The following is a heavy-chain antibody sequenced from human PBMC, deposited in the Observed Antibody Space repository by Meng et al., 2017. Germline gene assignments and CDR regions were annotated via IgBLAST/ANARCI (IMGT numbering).Heavy chain of an antibody. CDR2: IFSNDEK. V-gene: IGHV2-26*01. J-gene: IGHJ6*02. CDR1: GFSLSNARMG. D-gene: IGHD6-13*01. Sequence: SGPTLVKPTETLTLTCTVSGFSLSNARMGVSWIRQPPGKALEWLAHIFSNDEKSYSTSLKSRLTISKDTSKSQVVLTMTNMDPVDTATYYCARLYSSSWYRWVGGCYYYGMDVWGQGTTVTVSS. CDR3: ARLYSSSWYRWVGGCYYYGMDV.